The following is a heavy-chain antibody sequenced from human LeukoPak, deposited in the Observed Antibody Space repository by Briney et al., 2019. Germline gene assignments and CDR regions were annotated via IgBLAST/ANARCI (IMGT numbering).Heavy chain of an antibody. CDR2: ITNDGSST. J-gene: IGHJ4*02. CDR3: AKSPSSSWPGSDYFDY. V-gene: IGHV3-74*01. D-gene: IGHD6-13*01. CDR1: GLTFSSHW. Sequence: PGGSLRLSCAASGLTFSSHWMHWVRQAPGKGLVWVSRITNDGSSTTYADSVKGRFTISRDNSKNTLYLQMNSLRAEDTAVYYCAKSPSSSWPGSDYFDYWGQGTLVTVSS.